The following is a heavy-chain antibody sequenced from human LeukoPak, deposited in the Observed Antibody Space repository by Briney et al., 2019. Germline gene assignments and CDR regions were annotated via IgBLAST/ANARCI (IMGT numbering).Heavy chain of an antibody. Sequence: ASVKISCKTSGYSFTNFGITWVRQAPGKGLEWMGWITGDSETTEYAQRFQGRISMTADTFTSTAYMELGSLTSDDTAVYYCARVAVAVFGVMVHSNYFDSWGQGTLITVSS. D-gene: IGHD3-3*01. CDR2: ITGDSETT. CDR3: ARVAVAVFGVMVHSNYFDS. CDR1: GYSFTNFG. V-gene: IGHV1-18*01. J-gene: IGHJ4*02.